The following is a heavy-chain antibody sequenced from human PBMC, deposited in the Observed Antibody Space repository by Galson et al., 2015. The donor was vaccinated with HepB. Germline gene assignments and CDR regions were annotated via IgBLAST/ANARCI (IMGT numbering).Heavy chain of an antibody. CDR2: IYYSGST. CDR3: ARGDSSIAAAGSYFDY. V-gene: IGHV4-31*03. CDR1: GGSICSGGYY. D-gene: IGHD6-13*01. Sequence: TLSLTCTVSGGSICSGGYYWRWIRPHPGKGLEWIGYIYYSGSTYYNPSLKSRVTISVDTSKNQFSLKLSSVTAADTAVYYCARGDSSIAAAGSYFDYWGQGTLVTVSS. J-gene: IGHJ4*02.